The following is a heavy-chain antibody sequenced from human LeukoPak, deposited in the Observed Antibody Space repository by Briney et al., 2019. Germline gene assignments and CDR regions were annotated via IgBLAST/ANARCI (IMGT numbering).Heavy chain of an antibody. V-gene: IGHV1-18*04. CDR1: GYTFTSHG. J-gene: IGHJ4*02. CDR2: ISGYNGNT. CDR3: ARGAVAVLYYFDY. D-gene: IGHD6-19*01. Sequence: GASVKVSCKASGYTFTSHGISWVRQAPGQGPEWMGRISGYNGNTNYAQKIQGRVTMTTDTSTNTAYMELRSLRSDDTAVYYCARGAVAVLYYFDYWGQGTLVTVSS.